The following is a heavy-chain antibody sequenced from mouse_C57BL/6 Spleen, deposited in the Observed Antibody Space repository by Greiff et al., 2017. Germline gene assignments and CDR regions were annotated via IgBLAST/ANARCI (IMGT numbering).Heavy chain of an antibody. D-gene: IGHD2-4*01. J-gene: IGHJ2*01. CDR3: ARQGLDYALDY. CDR2: IYPGDGDT. CDR1: GYAFSSYW. Sequence: VKLVESGAELVKPGASVKISCKASGYAFSSYWMNWVKQRPGKGLEWIGQIYPGDGDTNYNGKFKGKATLTADKSSSTAYMQRSSLTSEDSAVYFCARQGLDYALDYWGQGTTLTVSS. V-gene: IGHV1-80*01.